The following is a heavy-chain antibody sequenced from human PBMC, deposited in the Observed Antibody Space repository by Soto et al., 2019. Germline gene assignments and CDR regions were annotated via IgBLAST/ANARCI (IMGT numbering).Heavy chain of an antibody. Sequence: SETLSLTCAVYGGSFSGYYWSWIRQPPGKGLEWIGEINHSGSTNYNPSLKSRVTISVDTSKNQFSLKLSSVTAADTAVYYCARGEDILTCYYPRGFDYWGQGTLVTVSS. J-gene: IGHJ4*02. CDR1: GGSFSGYY. V-gene: IGHV4-34*01. D-gene: IGHD3-9*01. CDR3: ARGEDILTCYYPRGFDY. CDR2: INHSGST.